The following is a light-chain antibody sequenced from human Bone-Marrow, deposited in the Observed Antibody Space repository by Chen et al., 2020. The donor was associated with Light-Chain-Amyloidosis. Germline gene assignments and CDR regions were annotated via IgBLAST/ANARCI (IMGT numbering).Light chain of an antibody. CDR3: SLYTVTSTLG. J-gene: IGLJ1*01. CDR2: EVT. Sequence: QSALTQPASVSGSPGQSITISCTGTSSDVGGDNHVSWYQQHPDKAPKLMIYEVTNRPSWVPDRFSGSQSDNAASLTISGVQTDDEADYFCSLYTVTSTLGFGSGPRLTV. CDR1: SSDVGGDNH. V-gene: IGLV2-14*01.